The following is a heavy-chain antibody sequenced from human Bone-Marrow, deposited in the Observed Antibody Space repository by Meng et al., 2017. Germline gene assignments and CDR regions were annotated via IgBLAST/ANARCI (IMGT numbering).Heavy chain of an antibody. Sequence: SETLSLTCTVSGGSISSYYWSWIRQPPGKGLEWIGYIYYSGSTNYNPSLKSRVTISVDTSKNQFSLKLSSVTAADTAVYYCARLRNAFDIWGQGRMVTVSS. CDR2: IYYSGST. CDR1: GGSISSYY. CDR3: ARLRNAFDI. D-gene: IGHD5-12*01. V-gene: IGHV4-59*01. J-gene: IGHJ3*02.